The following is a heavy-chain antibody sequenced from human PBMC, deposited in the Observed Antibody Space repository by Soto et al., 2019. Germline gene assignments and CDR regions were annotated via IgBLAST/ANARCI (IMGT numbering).Heavy chain of an antibody. V-gene: IGHV3-30*03. CDR3: AIGGDRGSTLGLYGLGV. J-gene: IGHJ6*02. D-gene: IGHD1-26*01. CDR1: GFTFSTYR. Sequence: QVQLVESGGGVVQPGRSLRLSCVASGFTFSTYRMHWVRQAPGKGLEWVAFISYDGSNKYYADSVKGQFTISRDNSKKTLYLQTNSLRAEDTAVYYCAIGGDRGSTLGLYGLGVWGQGTTVTVSS. CDR2: ISYDGSNK.